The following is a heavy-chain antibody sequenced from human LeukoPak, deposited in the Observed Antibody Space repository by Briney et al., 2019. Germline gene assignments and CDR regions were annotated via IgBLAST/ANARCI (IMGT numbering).Heavy chain of an antibody. Sequence: GASVKVSCKASGYTFTSYGISWVRQAPGQGLEWMGWISAYNGNTNYAQKLQGRVTMTRDTSTSTVYMKLSSLRSEDTAVYYCARAHYYDFWSDTWGQGTLVSVCS. V-gene: IGHV1-18*01. CDR1: GYTFTSYG. D-gene: IGHD3-3*01. CDR3: ARAHYYDFWSDT. J-gene: IGHJ5*02. CDR2: ISAYNGNT.